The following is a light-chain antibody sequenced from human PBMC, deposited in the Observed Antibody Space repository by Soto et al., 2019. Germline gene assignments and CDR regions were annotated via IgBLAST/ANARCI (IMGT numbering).Light chain of an antibody. V-gene: IGKV3-15*01. J-gene: IGKJ4*01. Sequence: IVMRQSPATLSVSPWECATLCCRASQGIGDTLAWYQHKPGQTPRLLIYDTSTRATGVPARFSGSRSGTEFTLTINSLQSEDFAVYYCQRYNNWPLTFGGGTKVDIK. CDR1: QGIGDT. CDR3: QRYNNWPLT. CDR2: DTS.